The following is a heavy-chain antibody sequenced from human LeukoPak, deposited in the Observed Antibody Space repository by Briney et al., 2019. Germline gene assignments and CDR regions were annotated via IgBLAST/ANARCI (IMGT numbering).Heavy chain of an antibody. CDR2: ISAYNGNT. D-gene: IGHD2-21*01. J-gene: IGHJ4*02. Sequence: GASVKVSCKASGYTFTSYGISWVRQAPGQGLEWMGWISAYNGNTNYAQKLQGRVTMTTDTSTSTAYMELRSLRSDDTAVYYCARDAQAYGPTPLDYWGQGTLVTVSS. V-gene: IGHV1-18*01. CDR3: ARDAQAYGPTPLDY. CDR1: GYTFTSYG.